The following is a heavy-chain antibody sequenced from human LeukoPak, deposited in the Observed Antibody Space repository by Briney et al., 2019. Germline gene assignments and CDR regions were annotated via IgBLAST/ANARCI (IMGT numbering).Heavy chain of an antibody. CDR3: ASRDPYYYDGSDYYEDY. V-gene: IGHV4-34*01. Sequence: SETLSLTCAVYGGSFSGYYWSWIRQPPGKGLEWIGEIDHRGSTNYIPSLKSRVTISADTSKKQFSLKLSSVTAADTAVYYCASRDPYYYDGSDYYEDYWGQGTLVTVSS. D-gene: IGHD3-22*01. CDR2: IDHRGST. CDR1: GGSFSGYY. J-gene: IGHJ4*02.